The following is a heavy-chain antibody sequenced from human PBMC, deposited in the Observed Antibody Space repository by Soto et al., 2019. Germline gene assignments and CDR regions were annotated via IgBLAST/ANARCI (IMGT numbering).Heavy chain of an antibody. J-gene: IGHJ3*02. CDR1: GASIGGGRYY. CDR2: IYSSGST. Sequence: QVLLQESGPGLVRPSQTLSLTCTVSGASIGGGRYYWSWIRQHPQKGLEWIGYIYSSGSTYYNPSLKSRVTISLDTSKNQFSLRLTSVTAADTAVYSCARARGAVTTFHDAFDIWGQGTMVTASS. D-gene: IGHD4-4*01. CDR3: ARARGAVTTFHDAFDI. V-gene: IGHV4-31*03.